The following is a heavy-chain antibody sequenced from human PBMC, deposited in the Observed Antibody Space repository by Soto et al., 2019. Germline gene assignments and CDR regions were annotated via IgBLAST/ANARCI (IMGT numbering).Heavy chain of an antibody. CDR3: ARGDRTSGSYDF. J-gene: IGHJ4*02. Sequence: GGSLRLSCAASGFTFSSYSMNWVRQAPGKGLEWVSSISSSSSYIYYADSVKGRFTISRDNAKNSLYLQMNSLRAEDTALYFCARGDRTSGSYDFWGQGTLVTVSS. CDR1: GFTFSSYS. V-gene: IGHV3-21*01. D-gene: IGHD1-26*01. CDR2: ISSSSSYI.